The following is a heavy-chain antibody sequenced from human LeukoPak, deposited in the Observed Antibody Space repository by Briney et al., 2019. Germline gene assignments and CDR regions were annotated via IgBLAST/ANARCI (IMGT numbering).Heavy chain of an antibody. CDR3: ARSNNFYESSGYYAKSRGDFDY. J-gene: IGHJ4*02. V-gene: IGHV1-46*01. CDR2: INPSCGST. Sequence: ASVKLSCKSSGYTFTSYYTHWVRQAPGQGLEWMGIINPSCGSTSYAQKFQGRVTMTRATSTSTVYMELRSLRSEDAAVYYCARSNNFYESSGYYAKSRGDFDYWGQGTLVSVSS. D-gene: IGHD3-22*01. CDR1: GYTFTSYY.